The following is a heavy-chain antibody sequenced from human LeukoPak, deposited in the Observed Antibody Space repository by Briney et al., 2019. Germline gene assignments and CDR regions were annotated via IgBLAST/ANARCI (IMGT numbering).Heavy chain of an antibody. Sequence: GGSLRLSCSPFGFTSSSYVMHGVRQAPGKGLEYVSAISSNGGSTYYADSVKGRFTISRDNSKNTLYLQMSSLRAEDTAVYYCVEGSRDYWGQGTLVTVSS. CDR3: VEGSRDY. J-gene: IGHJ4*02. CDR2: ISSNGGST. CDR1: GFTSSSYV. V-gene: IGHV3-64D*06.